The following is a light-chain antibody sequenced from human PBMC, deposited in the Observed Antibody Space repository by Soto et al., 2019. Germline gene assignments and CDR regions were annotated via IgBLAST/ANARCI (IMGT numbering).Light chain of an antibody. V-gene: IGLV2-18*02. CDR2: EVS. CDR3: SSYTTSNTYV. J-gene: IGLJ1*01. Sequence: QSALTQPPSVSGSPGQSVAISCTGTSSDVGSYNRVSWYQQPPGTAPKLMIYEVSNRPSGVPDRFSGSKSGNTASLTISGLQAEDEADYYCSSYTTSNTYVFGTGIKLTVL. CDR1: SSDVGSYNR.